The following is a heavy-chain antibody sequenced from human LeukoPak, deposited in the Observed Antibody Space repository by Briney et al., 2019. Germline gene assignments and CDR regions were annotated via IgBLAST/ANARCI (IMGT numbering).Heavy chain of an antibody. Sequence: ASVKVYCKASGYTFTSYGISWVRQAPGQGLEWMGWISAYNGNTNYAQKLQGRVTMTTDTSTSTAYMELRSLRSDDTAVYYCARVSELRFLSSQYNWFDPWGQGTLVTVSS. V-gene: IGHV1-18*01. CDR1: GYTFTSYG. J-gene: IGHJ5*02. D-gene: IGHD3-3*01. CDR2: ISAYNGNT. CDR3: ARVSELRFLSSQYNWFDP.